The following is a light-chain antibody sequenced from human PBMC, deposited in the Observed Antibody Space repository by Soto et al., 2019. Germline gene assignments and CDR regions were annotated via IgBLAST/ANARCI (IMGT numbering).Light chain of an antibody. CDR1: SSDVGGYNY. Sequence: QSVLTQPASVSGSPGQSITISCTGTSSDVGGYNYVSWYQHHPGKAPKLMIYEVTNRPSGVSIRFSGSKSGTTASRTISGLQAEDGADYYCLSYRGNALYVFGPGTKVTVL. V-gene: IGLV2-14*01. J-gene: IGLJ1*01. CDR2: EVT. CDR3: LSYRGNALYV.